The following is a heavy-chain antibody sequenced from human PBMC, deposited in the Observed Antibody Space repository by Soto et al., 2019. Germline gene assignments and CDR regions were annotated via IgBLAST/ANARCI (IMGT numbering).Heavy chain of an antibody. J-gene: IGHJ6*02. CDR3: ARPGAARQRDYYYGMDV. D-gene: IGHD6-6*01. V-gene: IGHV1-46*01. Sequence: QVQLVQSGAEVKKPGASVKVSCKASGYTFTSYYMHWVRQAPGQGLEWMGIINPSGGSTSYAQKFQGRVTMTRDTSTSTVYMELSSRRSEDTAVYYCARPGAARQRDYYYGMDVWGQGTTVTVSS. CDR1: GYTFTSYY. CDR2: INPSGGST.